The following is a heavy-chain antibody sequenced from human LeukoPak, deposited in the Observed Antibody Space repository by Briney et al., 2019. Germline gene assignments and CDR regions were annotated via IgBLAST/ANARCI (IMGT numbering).Heavy chain of an antibody. CDR2: ISFDGSKK. Sequence: PGGSLRLSCAASGFTFSSYGMHSVRQAPGKGLEWVALISFDGSKKYYADSVKGRFTISRDNSKNTLYLQMNSLRAEDTAVYYCAKGNSGRCTGVICYPFDYWGQGTLVTVSS. CDR3: AKGNSGRCTGVICYPFDY. J-gene: IGHJ4*02. V-gene: IGHV3-30*18. CDR1: GFTFSSYG. D-gene: IGHD2-8*02.